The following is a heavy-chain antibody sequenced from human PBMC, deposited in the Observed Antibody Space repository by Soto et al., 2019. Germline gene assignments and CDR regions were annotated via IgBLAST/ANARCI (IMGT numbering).Heavy chain of an antibody. D-gene: IGHD3-10*01. CDR2: INDSGNI. CDR3: ARGLILWFGELSRRGGFYYYLDG. J-gene: IGHJ6*03. CDR1: GGSFSGYQ. V-gene: IGHV4-34*02. Sequence: QVQLQQWGAGLLKPSETLSLTCAVYGGSFSGYQWTWIRQTPEMGLEWIGEINDSGNINYNPSLKSRGTLLGDTAKKQIPLRLGPVTAADTAVYYCARGLILWFGELSRRGGFYYYLDGWGKGTTVTVSS.